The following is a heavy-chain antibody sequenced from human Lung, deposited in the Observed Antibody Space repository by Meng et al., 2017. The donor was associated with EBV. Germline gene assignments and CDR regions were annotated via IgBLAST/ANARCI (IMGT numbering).Heavy chain of an antibody. V-gene: IGHV3-30-3*01. D-gene: IGHD2-2*01. CDR1: GFTFSSYA. CDR3: ASSDIVVVPKSY. CDR2: ISYDGSNK. Sequence: QVRRGESGGGVVQAGRSLRLSCAASGFTFSSYAMHWVRQAPGKGLEWVAVISYDGSNKYYADSVKGRFTISRDNSKNTLYLQMNSLRAEDTAVYYCASSDIVVVPKSYWGQGTLVTVSS. J-gene: IGHJ4*02.